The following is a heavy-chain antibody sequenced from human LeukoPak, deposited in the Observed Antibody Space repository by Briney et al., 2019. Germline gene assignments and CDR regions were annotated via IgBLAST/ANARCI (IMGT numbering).Heavy chain of an antibody. CDR1: GGSFSGYY. CDR3: ARGERGYSYGKYYYCYYMDV. V-gene: IGHV4-34*01. D-gene: IGHD5-18*01. CDR2: INHSGST. Sequence: PSETLSLTCAVYGGSFSGYYWSWIRQPPGKGLEWIGEINHSGSTNYNPSLKSRVTISVDTSKNQFSLKLSSVTAADTAVYYCARGERGYSYGKYYYCYYMDVWGKGTTVTISS. J-gene: IGHJ6*03.